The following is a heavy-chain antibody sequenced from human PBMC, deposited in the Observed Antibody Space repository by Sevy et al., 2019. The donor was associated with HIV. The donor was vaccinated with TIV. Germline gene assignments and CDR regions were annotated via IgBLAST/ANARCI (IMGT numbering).Heavy chain of an antibody. CDR2: IDQDGSDK. J-gene: IGHJ3*02. CDR3: ARAGGWGNINHSNQILDI. Sequence: GGSLRLSCAASEFIFTGYWMNWVRQAPGKGLEWVANIDQDGSDKRYVDSVRGRFTISRDNANNFLYFQMSSLRADDTAVYYCARAGGWGNINHSNQILDIWGHGTKVTVSS. V-gene: IGHV3-7*01. D-gene: IGHD3-16*01. CDR1: EFIFTGYW.